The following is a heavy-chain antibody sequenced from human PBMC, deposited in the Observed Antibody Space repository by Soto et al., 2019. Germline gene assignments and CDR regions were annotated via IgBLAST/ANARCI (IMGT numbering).Heavy chain of an antibody. Sequence: SETLSLTCAVYGGSFSGYYWSWIRKPPGKGLEWIGEINHSGSTNYNPSLKSRVTISVDTSKNQFSLKLNSVPAADTAVYYCARGHGYPHSSYYGIDVWGQGTTVTVSS. CDR2: INHSGST. J-gene: IGHJ6*02. D-gene: IGHD1-1*01. CDR1: GGSFSGYY. CDR3: ARGHGYPHSSYYGIDV. V-gene: IGHV4-34*01.